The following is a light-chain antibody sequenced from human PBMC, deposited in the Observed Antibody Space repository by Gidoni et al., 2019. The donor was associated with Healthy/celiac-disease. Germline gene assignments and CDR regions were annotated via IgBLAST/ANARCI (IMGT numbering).Light chain of an antibody. J-gene: IGLJ2*01. CDR3: SSYTTSSTVI. CDR1: TSDVGNYNR. Sequence: QSALTQPPSVSGSPGQSVTISCTGTTSDVGNYNRVSWYQQSPGTAPKLMIYEVSNRPSGVPDRFSGSKSGNTASLTISGLQTEDEADYYCSSYTTSSTVIFGGGTMLTVL. CDR2: EVS. V-gene: IGLV2-18*02.